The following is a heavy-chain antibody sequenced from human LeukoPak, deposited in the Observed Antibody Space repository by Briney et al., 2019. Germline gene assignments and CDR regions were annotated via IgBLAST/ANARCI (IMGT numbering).Heavy chain of an antibody. J-gene: IGHJ6*03. CDR3: ARHGSGSYHDYYYYYMDV. D-gene: IGHD3-10*01. V-gene: IGHV3-21*01. Sequence: GGSLRLSCAASGFTFSSYSMNWVRQAPGKGLEWVSSISSSSSYIYYADSVKGRFTISRDNAKNSLYLQMNSLRAEDTAVYYCARHGSGSYHDYYYYYMDVWGKGTTVTVSS. CDR2: ISSSSSYI. CDR1: GFTFSSYS.